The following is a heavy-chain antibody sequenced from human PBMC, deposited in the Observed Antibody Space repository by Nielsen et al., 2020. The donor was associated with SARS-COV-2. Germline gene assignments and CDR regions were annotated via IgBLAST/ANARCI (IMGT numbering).Heavy chain of an antibody. CDR1: GYTFTAYA. CDR2: INSDSGNT. V-gene: IGHV1-3*04. D-gene: IGHD2-2*01. CDR3: ARSRGCSATSCFFDY. Sequence: ASVKVSCKASGYTFTAYAIHWVRQDPGQRLEWMGWINSDSGNTKYSQKFRGRVTITRDTSASTAYMEPSSLSSEDTAVYYCARSRGCSATSCFFDYWGQGALVTVSS. J-gene: IGHJ4*02.